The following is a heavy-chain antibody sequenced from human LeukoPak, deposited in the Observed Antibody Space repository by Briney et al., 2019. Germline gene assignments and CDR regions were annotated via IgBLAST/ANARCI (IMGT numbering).Heavy chain of an antibody. CDR1: GYTFTSYA. J-gene: IGHJ4*02. Sequence: ASVKVSCKASGYTFTSYAMHWVRQPPGQRLEWMGWINAGNGNTKYSQKFQGRVTITRDTSASTAYMELSSLRSEDTAVYYCARVIPWFGELSHFDYWGQGTLVTVSS. D-gene: IGHD3-10*01. CDR3: ARVIPWFGELSHFDY. CDR2: INAGNGNT. V-gene: IGHV1-3*01.